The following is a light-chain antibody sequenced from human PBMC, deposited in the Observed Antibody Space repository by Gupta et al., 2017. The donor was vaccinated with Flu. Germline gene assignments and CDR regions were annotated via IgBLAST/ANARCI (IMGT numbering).Light chain of an antibody. CDR1: SSDVGGYNY. Sequence: QSALTQPASVSGSPDQSITISCTGTSSDVGGYNYVSWYQQHPAKPPKLMIYEVSNRTAGVASRFSGSKAGNTASLTISGHQAEDEADYYCTSYTSSSTPLFGGGTKLTVL. CDR3: TSYTSSSTPL. V-gene: IGLV2-14*01. J-gene: IGLJ2*01. CDR2: EVS.